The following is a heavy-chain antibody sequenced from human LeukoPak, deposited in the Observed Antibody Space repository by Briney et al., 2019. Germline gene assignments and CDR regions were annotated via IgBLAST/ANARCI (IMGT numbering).Heavy chain of an antibody. J-gene: IGHJ5*02. CDR1: GGSINNYY. D-gene: IGHD3-10*01. CDR3: ARQRYYGSGSYSLNWFDP. V-gene: IGHV4-59*01. CDR2: AYYSGST. Sequence: PSETLSLTCTVSGGSINNYYWSWIRQPPGRGLEYIGYAYYSGSTNYNPSLKSRVAISVDTSKNQFSLKLNSVTAADTAVYYCARQRYYGSGSYSLNWFDPWGQGTLVTVSS.